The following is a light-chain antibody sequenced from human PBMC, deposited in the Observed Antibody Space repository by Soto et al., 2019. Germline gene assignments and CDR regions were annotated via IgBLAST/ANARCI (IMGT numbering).Light chain of an antibody. J-gene: IGLJ1*01. CDR1: SSDVGGYNY. CDR3: SSYTSSSTHYV. Sequence: QSALTQPASVSGSPGQSITISCTGTSSDVGGYNYASWYQQHPGKAPKLMIYEVSNRPSGVSNRFSGSKSGNTASLTISGLQAEDEADYYCSSYTSSSTHYVFGTGTKLTVL. V-gene: IGLV2-14*01. CDR2: EVS.